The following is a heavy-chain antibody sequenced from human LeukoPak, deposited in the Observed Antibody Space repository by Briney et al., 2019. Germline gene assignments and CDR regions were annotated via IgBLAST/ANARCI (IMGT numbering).Heavy chain of an antibody. CDR1: GGSISSSSAY. J-gene: IGHJ4*02. CDR3: VSPRGFSYGHFDY. V-gene: IGHV4-39*01. Sequence: SETLSLTCTVSGGSISSSSAYWGWIRQPPGKGLEWIGSIYYSKNTYYNPSLKSLVTISADTSKNQFSLTLGSVSATDTAVYYCVSPRGFSYGHFDYWGQGTLVTVSS. D-gene: IGHD5-18*01. CDR2: IYYSKNT.